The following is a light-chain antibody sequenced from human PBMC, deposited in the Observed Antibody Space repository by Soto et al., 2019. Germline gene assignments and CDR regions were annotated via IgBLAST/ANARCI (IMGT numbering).Light chain of an antibody. CDR1: SSNIESNT. CDR3: AAWDDRLNGYV. Sequence: QSVLTQPPSASGTPGQRVTISCSGSSSNIESNTVTWYQQLPGKAPKLVISRNDDRPSGVPYRFSGSTSGTSASLAISGLQSEDEDDYYCAAWDDRLNGYVFGGGTKLTVL. J-gene: IGLJ1*01. CDR2: RND. V-gene: IGLV1-44*01.